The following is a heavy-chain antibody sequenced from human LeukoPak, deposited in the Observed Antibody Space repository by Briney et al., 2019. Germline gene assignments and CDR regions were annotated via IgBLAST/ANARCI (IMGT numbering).Heavy chain of an antibody. D-gene: IGHD2-15*01. Sequence: SQTLSLTCTVSGGSISSGGYYWSWIRQHPGKGLEWIGYIYYSGSTYYNPSLKSRVTTSVDTSKNQFSLKLSSVTAADTAVYYCAADRGYCSGGSCYQGNHFDYWGQGTLVTVSS. V-gene: IGHV4-31*03. J-gene: IGHJ4*02. CDR2: IYYSGST. CDR1: GGSISSGGYY. CDR3: AADRGYCSGGSCYQGNHFDY.